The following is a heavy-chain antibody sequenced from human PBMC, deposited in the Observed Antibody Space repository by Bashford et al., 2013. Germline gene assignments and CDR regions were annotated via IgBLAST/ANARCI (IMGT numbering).Heavy chain of an antibody. D-gene: IGHD2/OR15-2a*01. CDR1: GFDFSNFG. CDR2: ISYHGKTQ. Sequence: GGSLRLSCVASGFDFSNFGMHWVRQAPGMGLEWVAVISYHGKTQYYVDSVKGRFAISRDNSKNTLFLQMNSLRVEDSAVYYCAKVEGGNYFFDFWGQGTLVTVSS. J-gene: IGHJ4*02. CDR3: AKVEGGNYFFDF. V-gene: IGHV3-30*09.